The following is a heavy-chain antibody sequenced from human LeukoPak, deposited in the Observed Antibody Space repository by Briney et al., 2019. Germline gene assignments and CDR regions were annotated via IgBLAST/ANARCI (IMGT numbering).Heavy chain of an antibody. CDR1: GFTFNNAW. J-gene: IGHJ4*02. Sequence: PGGSLRLSCAASGFTFNNAWMSWVRQAPGEGLEWIGRIKSDGGTTDYAAPVKGRFTISRDDSKNTLYLRMNSLKAEDTAVYYCTTDLGDYGDYVRCWGQGTLVTVSS. D-gene: IGHD4-17*01. V-gene: IGHV3-15*01. CDR2: IKSDGGTT. CDR3: TTDLGDYGDYVRC.